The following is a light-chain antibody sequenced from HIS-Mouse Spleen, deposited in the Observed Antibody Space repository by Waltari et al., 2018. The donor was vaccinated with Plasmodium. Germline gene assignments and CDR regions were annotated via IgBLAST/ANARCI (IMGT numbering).Light chain of an antibody. J-gene: IGLJ2*01. CDR2: EVS. V-gene: IGLV2-8*01. CDR3: ISYAGSNNLV. CDR1: RSDVGGYNY. Sequence: QSALTRPPSASGSPGQSVTISCTGTRSDVGGYNYVSWYHQHPGKAPKLMIYEVSKRPSGVPDRFSGSKSGSPASLTVSGLQAEDEADYYCISYAGSNNLVFGGGTKLTVL.